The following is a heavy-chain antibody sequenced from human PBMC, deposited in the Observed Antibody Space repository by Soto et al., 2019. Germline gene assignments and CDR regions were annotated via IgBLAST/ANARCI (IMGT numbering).Heavy chain of an antibody. V-gene: IGHV1-8*01. CDR2: MNPNSGNT. CDR1: GYTFASYD. Sequence: ASVKVSSKASGYTFASYDINWVRQATGQGLEWMGWMNPNSGNTGYAQKFQGRVTMTRNTSISTAYMELSSLRSEDTAAYYCARERSGWFDPWGQGTLVTVSS. CDR3: ARERSGWFDP. D-gene: IGHD1-26*01. J-gene: IGHJ5*02.